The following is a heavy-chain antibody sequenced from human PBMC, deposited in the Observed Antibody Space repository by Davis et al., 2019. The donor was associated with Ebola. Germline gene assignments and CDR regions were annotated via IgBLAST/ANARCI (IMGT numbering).Heavy chain of an antibody. J-gene: IGHJ6*02. CDR2: TYYSSKWDH. V-gene: IGHV6-1*01. CDR3: VRGWLRTGMDA. CDR1: GGIDSSGG. Sequence: HSQTLSLTCAISGGIDSSGGLNWTRQSPSRGLEWRGRTYYSSKWDHDYAVSVKSRITINPDTSKNQFSLQLNSVTPEDTALYYFVRGWLRTGMDAWGQGNTVTV. D-gene: IGHD5-18*01.